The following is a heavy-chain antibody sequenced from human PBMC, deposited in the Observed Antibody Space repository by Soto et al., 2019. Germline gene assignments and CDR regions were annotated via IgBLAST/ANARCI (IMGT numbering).Heavy chain of an antibody. CDR1: GGSISSYY. J-gene: IGHJ4*02. D-gene: IGHD3-10*01. CDR3: ARHVEILWFGEQTTDYYFDY. Sequence: SETLSLTCTVSGGSISSYYWSWIRQPPGKGLEWIGYIYYSGSTNYNPSLKSRVTISVDTSKNQFSLKLSSVTAADTAVYYCARHVEILWFGEQTTDYYFDYWGQGTLVTVSS. CDR2: IYYSGST. V-gene: IGHV4-59*08.